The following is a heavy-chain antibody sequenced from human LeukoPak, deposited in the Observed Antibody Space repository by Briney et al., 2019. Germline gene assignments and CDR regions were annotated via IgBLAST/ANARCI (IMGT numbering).Heavy chain of an antibody. Sequence: PGGSLRLSCAASGFTFSSYAMHWVRQAPGKGLEYVSAISSNGGSTYYANSAKGRFTISRDNSKNTLYLQMGSLRAEDMAVYYCAVDILTGYVDYWGQGTLVTVSS. CDR1: GFTFSSYA. V-gene: IGHV3-64*01. CDR3: AVDILTGYVDY. CDR2: ISSNGGST. J-gene: IGHJ4*02. D-gene: IGHD3-9*01.